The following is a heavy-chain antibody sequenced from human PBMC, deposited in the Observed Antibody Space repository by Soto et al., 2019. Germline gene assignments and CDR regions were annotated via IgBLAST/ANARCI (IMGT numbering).Heavy chain of an antibody. V-gene: IGHV1-69*12. Sequence: QVQLVQSGAEVKKPGSSVKVSCKASAGSLSNYGISWVRQAPGQGLEWMGGIIPVFGTANYAQKFQGRVTITADESTNIVYMDVTSLRSEDTAVYYCARGDANNIVVTTYNAMVGWGEGTTVTVSS. J-gene: IGHJ6*03. CDR2: IIPVFGTA. CDR3: ARGDANNIVVTTYNAMVG. CDR1: AGSLSNYG. D-gene: IGHD4-17*01.